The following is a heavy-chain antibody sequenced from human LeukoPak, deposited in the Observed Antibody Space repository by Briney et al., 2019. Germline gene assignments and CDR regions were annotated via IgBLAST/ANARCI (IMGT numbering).Heavy chain of an antibody. V-gene: IGHV4-31*03. CDR3: ATPYCSSISCLDVFNM. Sequence: SQTLSLTCSVPGVPVSDGRYYWTWIRQYPGKGLEWIGYKYYSGSAKYNPSLKSRLTISIATSKNQFSLQLSSVTAADTATYYCATPYCSSISCLDVFNMWGQGTGVTVSS. CDR2: KYYSGSA. D-gene: IGHD2-2*01. J-gene: IGHJ3*02. CDR1: GVPVSDGRYY.